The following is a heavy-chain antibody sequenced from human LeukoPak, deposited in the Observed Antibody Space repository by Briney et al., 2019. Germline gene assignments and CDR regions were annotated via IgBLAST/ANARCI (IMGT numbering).Heavy chain of an antibody. J-gene: IGHJ6*03. V-gene: IGHV3-53*01. CDR1: GFTVSSNY. D-gene: IGHD5-24*01. Sequence: PGGSLRLSCAASGFTVSSNYMSWVRHAPGKGLEWVSVIYSGVSTYYADSVKGRFTISRDNSENTLYLQMNSLRAEDTAVYYCARGRRPPTSGDGYNSHSGESGAGYYMDVWGKGTTVTVSS. CDR2: IYSGVST. CDR3: ARGRRPPTSGDGYNSHSGESGAGYYMDV.